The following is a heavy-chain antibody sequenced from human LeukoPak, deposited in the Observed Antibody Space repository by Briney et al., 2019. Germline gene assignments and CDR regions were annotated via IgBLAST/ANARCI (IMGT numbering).Heavy chain of an antibody. CDR2: INHSGST. J-gene: IGHJ4*02. Sequence: PSETLSLNCAVYGGSFSGYYWSWIRQPPGKGLEWIGEINHSGSTNYNPSLKSRVTISVDTSKNQFSLKLSSVTAADTAVYYCARGGDSYGHLFDYWGQGTLVTVSS. CDR1: GGSFSGYY. CDR3: ARGGDSYGHLFDY. V-gene: IGHV4-34*01. D-gene: IGHD5-18*01.